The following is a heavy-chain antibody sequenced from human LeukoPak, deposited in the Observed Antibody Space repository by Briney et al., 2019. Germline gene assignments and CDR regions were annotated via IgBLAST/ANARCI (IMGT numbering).Heavy chain of an antibody. V-gene: IGHV3-21*01. CDR1: GFTVSSNY. Sequence: AGGSVRLSCAASGFTVSSNYMSWVRQAPGKGLEWVSSISSSSSYIYYADAVKGRFTISRDNAKNSLYLQMNSLRAEDTAVYYCAREVRVVAATPSYWHYYYMDVWGKGTTVTVSS. D-gene: IGHD2-15*01. J-gene: IGHJ6*03. CDR2: ISSSSSYI. CDR3: AREVRVVAATPSYWHYYYMDV.